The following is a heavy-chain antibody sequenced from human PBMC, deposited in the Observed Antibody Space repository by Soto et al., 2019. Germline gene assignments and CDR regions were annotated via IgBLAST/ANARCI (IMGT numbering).Heavy chain of an antibody. J-gene: IGHJ6*02. CDR3: ASNYAYAEGYYWYGIDV. V-gene: IGHV3-74*01. CDR1: GFTFSRYW. D-gene: IGHD3-16*01. Sequence: EVQLVESGGGLVLPGWSLRLSCAASGFTFSRYWMHWVRQAPGKGLVWVSRISSYGSDTHYADSVKGRFTISRDNAKNALYLQMNRLRADDTAVYYCASNYAYAEGYYWYGIDVWGQGTTVTVSS. CDR2: ISSYGSDT.